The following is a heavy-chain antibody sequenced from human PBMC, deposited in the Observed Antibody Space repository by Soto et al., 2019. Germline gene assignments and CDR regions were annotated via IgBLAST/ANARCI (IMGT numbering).Heavy chain of an antibody. CDR1: GYIFTGYY. CDR2: INPNSGGT. Sequence: ASVKVSCKASGYIFTGYYMHWVRQAPGQGLEWMGWINPNSGGTNYAQKFQGWVTMTRDTSISTAYMELSRLRSDDTAVYYCAREGKGLHLGELSFSSPVMDVWGKGTTVTVSS. V-gene: IGHV1-2*04. J-gene: IGHJ6*04. CDR3: AREGKGLHLGELSFSSPVMDV. D-gene: IGHD3-16*02.